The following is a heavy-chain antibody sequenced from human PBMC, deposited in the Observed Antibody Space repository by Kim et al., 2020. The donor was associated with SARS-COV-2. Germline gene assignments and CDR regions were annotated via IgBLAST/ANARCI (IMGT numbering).Heavy chain of an antibody. CDR2: IYYSGST. CDR1: GGSISSSSYY. J-gene: IGHJ3*02. CDR3: ARQGSSGYYSDAFDI. D-gene: IGHD3-22*01. Sequence: SETLSLTCTVSGGSISSSSYYWGWIRQPPGKGLEWIGSIYYSGSTYYNPSLKSRVTISVDTSKNQFSLKLSSVTAADTAVYYCARQGSSGYYSDAFDIWGQGTMVTVSS. V-gene: IGHV4-39*01.